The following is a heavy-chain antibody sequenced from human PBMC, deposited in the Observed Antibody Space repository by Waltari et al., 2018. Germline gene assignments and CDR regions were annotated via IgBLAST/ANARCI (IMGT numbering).Heavy chain of an antibody. D-gene: IGHD3-16*01. CDR2: INPDGST. V-gene: IGHV3-53*04. J-gene: IGHJ5*02. CDR1: EFSVTAND. Sequence: EMQLVQSGGGLVQPGGSLRLPCNVSEFSVTANDLTWVRQAPGKGLEWVSVINPDGSTDYADSVKGRFSISRHQSENTVYLEMNSVRPEDTGVYFCARELGLFVDPWGQGSQVIVSS. CDR3: ARELGLFVDP.